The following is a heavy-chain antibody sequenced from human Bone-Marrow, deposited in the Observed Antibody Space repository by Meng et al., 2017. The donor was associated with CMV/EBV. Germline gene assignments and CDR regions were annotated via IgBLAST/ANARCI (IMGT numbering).Heavy chain of an antibody. J-gene: IGHJ4*02. Sequence: GGSLRLSCAASGFTFSGSAMHWVRQAPGKGLEWVANIRGDGSQIDYVDSVKGRFTISRDNAKNSLYLQMNSLRAEDTAVYYCARVFMGAENYWGQGTLVTVSS. V-gene: IGHV3-7*01. CDR1: GFTFSGSA. CDR3: ARVFMGAENY. D-gene: IGHD3-16*01. CDR2: IRGDGSQI.